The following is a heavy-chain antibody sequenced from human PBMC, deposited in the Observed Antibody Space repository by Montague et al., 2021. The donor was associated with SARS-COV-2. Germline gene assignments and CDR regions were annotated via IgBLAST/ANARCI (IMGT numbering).Heavy chain of an antibody. J-gene: IGHJ5*01. CDR3: AHSPISLVRGIIPNWFDS. V-gene: IGHV2-5*01. Sequence: PALVKPTQTLTPTCTFYGFSLTTSGVGVGWIRQPPGKALEWLALIYWNDDKRYSPSLQSRLTITKDTSKNQVVLIMTNMDPVDTATYYCAHSPISLVRGIIPNWFDSWGQGTPVTVSS. D-gene: IGHD3-10*01. CDR1: GFSLTTSGVG. CDR2: IYWNDDK.